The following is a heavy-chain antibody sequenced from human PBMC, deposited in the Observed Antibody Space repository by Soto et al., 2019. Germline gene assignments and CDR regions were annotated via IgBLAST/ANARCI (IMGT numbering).Heavy chain of an antibody. Sequence: SGPTGEPTQTLTLTCTFSGFSLSTSGMCVSWIRQPPGKALEWLALIDWDDDKYYSTSLKTRLTISKDTSKNQVVLTMTNMDPVDTATYYCARTNYRDGSYYFDYWGQGTLVTVSS. CDR3: ARTNYRDGSYYFDY. CDR1: GFSLSTSGMC. CDR2: IDWDDDK. J-gene: IGHJ4*02. D-gene: IGHD1-7*01. V-gene: IGHV2-70*01.